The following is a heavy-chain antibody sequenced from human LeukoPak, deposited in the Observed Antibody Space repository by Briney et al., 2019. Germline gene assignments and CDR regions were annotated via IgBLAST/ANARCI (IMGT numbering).Heavy chain of an antibody. CDR2: IYYSGST. CDR1: GGSISSYY. Sequence: SETLSLTCIVSGGSISSYYWSWIRQPPGKGLEWIGYIYYSGSTNYNPSLKSRVTISVDTSKNQFSLKLSSVTAADTAVYYCARMGPYSSSWPYFDYWGQGTLVTVSS. CDR3: ARMGPYSSSWPYFDY. J-gene: IGHJ4*02. V-gene: IGHV4-59*01. D-gene: IGHD6-13*01.